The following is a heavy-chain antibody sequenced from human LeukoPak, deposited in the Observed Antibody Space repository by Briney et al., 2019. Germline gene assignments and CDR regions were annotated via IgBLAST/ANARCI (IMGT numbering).Heavy chain of an antibody. V-gene: IGHV3-64*01. CDR3: ARVGSWDAFDI. CDR2: ITSNGGST. D-gene: IGHD1-26*01. Sequence: PGGSLRLSCAASGFTFSTYAMHWVRQAPGKGPGYVSAITSNGGSTYYANSVKGRFTISRDNSKNTLYLQMGSLRPEDMAVYYCARVGSWDAFDIWGQGTMVTVSS. CDR1: GFTFSTYA. J-gene: IGHJ3*02.